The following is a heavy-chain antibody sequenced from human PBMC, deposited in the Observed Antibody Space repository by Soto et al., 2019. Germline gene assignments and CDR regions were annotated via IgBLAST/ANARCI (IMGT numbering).Heavy chain of an antibody. CDR2: IVVGRGNT. D-gene: IGHD1-26*01. CDR1: GFTFTSCA. Sequence: SVKVSCKDSGFTFTSCAVQWVRQARGQRLEWIGWIVVGRGNTNYAQKFQERVTITRDMSTSTAYMELSSLRSEDTAVYYCAADNRPSGSYHYYYYYGMDVWGQGTTVTVSS. J-gene: IGHJ6*02. CDR3: AADNRPSGSYHYYYYYGMDV. V-gene: IGHV1-58*01.